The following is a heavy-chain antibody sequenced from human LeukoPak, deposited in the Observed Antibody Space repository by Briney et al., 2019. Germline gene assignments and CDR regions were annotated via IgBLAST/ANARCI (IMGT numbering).Heavy chain of an antibody. CDR3: ARHELAIFGAVTIFDY. CDR2: IYYSGST. V-gene: IGHV4-59*08. Sequence: SETLSLTCTVSGGSISSYYWSWIRQPPGKGLEWIGYIYYSGSTNYNPSLKSRVTISVDTSKNQFSLKLSSVTAADTAVYYCARHELAIFGAVTIFDYWGQGTLVTVSS. D-gene: IGHD3-3*01. CDR1: GGSISSYY. J-gene: IGHJ4*02.